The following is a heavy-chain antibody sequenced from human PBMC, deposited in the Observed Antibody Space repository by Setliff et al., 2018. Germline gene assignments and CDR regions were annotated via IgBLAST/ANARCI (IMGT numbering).Heavy chain of an antibody. V-gene: IGHV1-69*05. CDR3: ARDKVERTYSSGWSWEYYFDY. CDR1: GGTFSSYA. Sequence: SVKVSCKASGGTFSSYAISWVRQAPGQGLEWMGGIIPIFGTANYAQKFQGRVTITRDTSASTAYMELRSLRSDDTAVYYCARDKVERTYSSGWSWEYYFDYWGQGTLVTVSS. D-gene: IGHD6-19*01. J-gene: IGHJ4*02. CDR2: IIPIFGTA.